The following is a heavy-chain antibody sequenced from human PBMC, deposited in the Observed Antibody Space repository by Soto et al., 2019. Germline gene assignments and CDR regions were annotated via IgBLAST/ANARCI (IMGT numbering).Heavy chain of an antibody. D-gene: IGHD6-13*01. V-gene: IGHV3-23*01. J-gene: IGHJ4*02. Sequence: VLLLESGGGFVQPGGSLTLSCAASGFRFSAYAMTWVRQAPGKGLEWVSNIKNDGDATYYADSVKGRFTISRDNSMNMLFLQMNSLRAQDTAVYYCAAGNHPRDYWGQGTLVTVSP. CDR1: GFRFSAYA. CDR3: AAGNHPRDY. CDR2: IKNDGDAT.